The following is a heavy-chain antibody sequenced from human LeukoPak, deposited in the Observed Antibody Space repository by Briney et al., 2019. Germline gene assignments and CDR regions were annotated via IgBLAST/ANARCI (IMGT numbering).Heavy chain of an antibody. Sequence: GGSLRLSCTTSGFIFSNYGMHWVRQAPGKGLEWVAFIRHDGSNKYYADSVKGRCTISRDNSKKTVHLQMNSLRTEDTAVYYCAKDRWLQGYFDYWGQGTLVTVSS. J-gene: IGHJ4*02. CDR2: IRHDGSNK. CDR3: AKDRWLQGYFDY. V-gene: IGHV3-30*02. D-gene: IGHD5-24*01. CDR1: GFIFSNYG.